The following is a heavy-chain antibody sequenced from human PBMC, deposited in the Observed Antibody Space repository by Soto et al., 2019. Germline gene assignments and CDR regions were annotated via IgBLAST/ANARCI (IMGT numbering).Heavy chain of an antibody. D-gene: IGHD6-19*01. J-gene: IGHJ4*02. CDR1: GYTFTSYD. CDR3: ARGLHSSGYLNLDLGY. Sequence: ASVKVSCKASGYTFTSYDINWVRQATGQGLEWMGWMNPNSGNTGYAQKFQGRVTMTRNTSISTAYMELSSLRSEDTAVYYCARGLHSSGYLNLDLGYWGQGTLVTVSS. CDR2: MNPNSGNT. V-gene: IGHV1-8*01.